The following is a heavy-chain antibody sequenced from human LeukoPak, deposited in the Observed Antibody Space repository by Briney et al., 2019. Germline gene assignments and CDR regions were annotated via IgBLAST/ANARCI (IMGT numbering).Heavy chain of an antibody. Sequence: SVKVSCKASGYTFTSYAISWVRQAPGQGLEWMGGIIPIFGTANYAQKFQGRVTITADESTSTAYMELSSLRSEDTAVYYCARDRAVGYDSSGYDFDYWGQGTLVTVSS. CDR1: GYTFTSYA. D-gene: IGHD3-22*01. CDR2: IIPIFGTA. V-gene: IGHV1-69*13. J-gene: IGHJ4*02. CDR3: ARDRAVGYDSSGYDFDY.